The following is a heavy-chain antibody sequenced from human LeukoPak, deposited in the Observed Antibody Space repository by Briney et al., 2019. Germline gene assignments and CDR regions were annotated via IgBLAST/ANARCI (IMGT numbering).Heavy chain of an antibody. J-gene: IGHJ4*02. D-gene: IGHD2-15*01. CDR2: IKQDGSEK. CDR1: GFTFSSYW. CDR3: AREGAGRYCSGGSCHLGIYFDY. V-gene: IGHV3-7*01. Sequence: GGSLRLSCAASGFTFSSYWMSWVRQAPGKGLEWVANIKQDGSEKYYVDSVKGRFTISRDNAKNSLYLQMNSLRAEGTAVYYCAREGAGRYCSGGSCHLGIYFDYWGQGTLVTVSS.